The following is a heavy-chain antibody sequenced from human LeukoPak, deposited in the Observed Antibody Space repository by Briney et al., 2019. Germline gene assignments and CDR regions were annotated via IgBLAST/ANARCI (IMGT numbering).Heavy chain of an antibody. V-gene: IGHV3-30-3*01. J-gene: IGHJ4*02. CDR1: GFTFSSYA. Sequence: GGSLRLSCAASGFTFSSYAMHWVRQAPGKGLEWVAVISYDGSNKYYADSVKGRFTISRDNSKNTLYLLMNSLRAEDTAVYYCGYQLLYRGQGTLVTVSS. CDR3: GYQLLY. CDR2: ISYDGSNK. D-gene: IGHD2-2*01.